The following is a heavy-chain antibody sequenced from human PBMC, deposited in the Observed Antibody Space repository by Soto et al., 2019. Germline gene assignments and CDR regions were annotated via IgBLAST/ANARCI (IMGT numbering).Heavy chain of an antibody. D-gene: IGHD1-26*01. CDR1: GYTFTGYY. CDR3: ARPAKGIVDGYNYFDY. Sequence: ASVKVSCKASGYTFTGYYMHWVRQAPGQGLEWMGWINPNSGGTNYAQKFQGWVTMTRDTSISTAYMELSRLRSDDTAMYYCARPAKGIVDGYNYFDYWGQGTLVTVSS. J-gene: IGHJ4*02. CDR2: INPNSGGT. V-gene: IGHV1-2*04.